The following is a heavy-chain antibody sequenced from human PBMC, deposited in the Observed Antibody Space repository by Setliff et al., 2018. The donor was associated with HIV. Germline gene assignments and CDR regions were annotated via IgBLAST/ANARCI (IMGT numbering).Heavy chain of an antibody. CDR2: VIPMYNTE. Sequence: GASVKVSCKASGGTFTTITWVRQAPGQGLEWMGGVIPMYNTETYAQKFQDRITITTDESTSTAYMELSSLRSEDTAVYYCARADSSNWYHVDYWGQGTLVTVSS. V-gene: IGHV1-69*05. CDR3: ARADSSNWYHVDY. J-gene: IGHJ4*02. D-gene: IGHD6-13*01. CDR1: GGTFTT.